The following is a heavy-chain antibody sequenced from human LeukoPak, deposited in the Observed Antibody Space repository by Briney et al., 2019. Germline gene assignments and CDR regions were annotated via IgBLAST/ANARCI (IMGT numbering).Heavy chain of an antibody. J-gene: IGHJ6*03. CDR1: GFTFSAFG. Sequence: GGSLRLSCAASGFTFSAFGAHWVRQAPGKGLEWLAFIRYDGNNRHYGDSVMGRFTVSRDNSKNMLFLQMNSLRADDTAVYYCAKGGYNTTWPPNYYYYMDVWGKGTTVTVS. V-gene: IGHV3-30*02. D-gene: IGHD5-12*01. CDR3: AKGGYNTTWPPNYYYYMDV. CDR2: IRYDGNNR.